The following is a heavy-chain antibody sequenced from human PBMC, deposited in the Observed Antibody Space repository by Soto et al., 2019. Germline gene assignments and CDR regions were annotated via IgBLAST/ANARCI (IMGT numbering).Heavy chain of an antibody. Sequence: GSLRLSCAASGFTFSDYYMSWIRQAPGKGLEWVSYISSSGSTIYYADSVKGRFTISRDNAKNSLYLQMNSLRAEDTAVYYCARDPVVVPAAIGIHYGMDVWGQGTTVTVSS. V-gene: IGHV3-11*01. J-gene: IGHJ6*02. D-gene: IGHD2-2*01. CDR3: ARDPVVVPAAIGIHYGMDV. CDR2: ISSSGSTI. CDR1: GFTFSDYY.